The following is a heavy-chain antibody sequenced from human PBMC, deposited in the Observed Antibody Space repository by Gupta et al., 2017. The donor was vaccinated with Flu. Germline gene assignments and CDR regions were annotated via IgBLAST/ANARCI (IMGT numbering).Heavy chain of an antibody. Sequence: GLEWVAVISFDGRNQDYANSVKGRFTISRDNSKNTLYLQMSGLTTDDTAVYYCARVSRVSDWGTDYYYYSMDVWGKGTMFTVSS. D-gene: IGHD7-27*01. J-gene: IGHJ6*03. V-gene: IGHV3-30-3*01. CDR3: ARVSRVSDWGTDYYYYSMDV. CDR2: ISFDGRNQ.